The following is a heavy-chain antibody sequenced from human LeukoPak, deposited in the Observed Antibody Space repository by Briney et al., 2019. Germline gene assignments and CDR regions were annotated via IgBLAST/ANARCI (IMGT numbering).Heavy chain of an antibody. D-gene: IGHD5-18*01. V-gene: IGHV3-11*04. Sequence: KTGGSLRLSCEASGFTFSDPYMSWIRQAPGKGLECLSYISGSGTDINYADSVRGRFTISRDNAKNLLYLQMNDLRVEDTAVYYCARTARHLDYWGQGTPVTVSS. CDR1: GFTFSDPY. CDR2: ISGSGTDI. J-gene: IGHJ4*02. CDR3: ARTARHLDY.